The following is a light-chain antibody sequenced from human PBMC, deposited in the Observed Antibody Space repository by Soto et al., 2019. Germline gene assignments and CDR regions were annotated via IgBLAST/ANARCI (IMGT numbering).Light chain of an antibody. CDR2: GAS. J-gene: IGKJ2*01. CDR1: QSVSSNY. V-gene: IGKV3-20*01. Sequence: EIVLTQSPGTLSLSPGERATLSCRASQSVSSNYLAWYQQNPGQAPRLLIYGASSRATGIPDRFSGSGSGTDFTLTISRLEPVDFAVYYCHQYATSAFTFGQGTRLEIK. CDR3: HQYATSAFT.